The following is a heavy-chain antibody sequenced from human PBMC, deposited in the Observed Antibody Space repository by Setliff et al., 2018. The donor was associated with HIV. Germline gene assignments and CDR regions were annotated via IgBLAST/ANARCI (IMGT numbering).Heavy chain of an antibody. CDR2: MNPNSGNT. CDR3: ASTWSRVPYYLMDV. V-gene: IGHV1-8*01. CDR1: GGTFSSQD. Sequence: ASVKVSCKASGGTFSSQDIDWVRQATGQGLEWMGWMNPNSGNTGYAPKFQGRVTMTRDTSINTAYMELSSLTSDDTAVYYCASTWSRVPYYLMDVWGQGTTVTVSS. D-gene: IGHD3-10*01. J-gene: IGHJ6*02.